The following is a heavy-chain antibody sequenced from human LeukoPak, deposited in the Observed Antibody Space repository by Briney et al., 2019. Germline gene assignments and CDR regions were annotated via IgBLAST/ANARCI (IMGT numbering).Heavy chain of an antibody. J-gene: IGHJ6*03. CDR2: INHSGRA. V-gene: IGHV4-34*01. CDR3: ARVRWPTTGDKEVRGVITGGLYMDV. CDR1: GGSFRGYS. D-gene: IGHD3-10*01. Sequence: SETLSLTCDVHGGSFRGYSWNWIRQPPGKGLEWIGEINHSGRAKYNPSLKSRVTISLETSNNAFPLKLTSATAADTAVYYCARVRWPTTGDKEVRGVITGGLYMDVWGKGTTVTISS.